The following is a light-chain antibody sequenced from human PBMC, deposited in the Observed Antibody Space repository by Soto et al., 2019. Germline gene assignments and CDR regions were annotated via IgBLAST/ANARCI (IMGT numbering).Light chain of an antibody. CDR1: QSVSSY. Sequence: EIVLTQSPATLSLSPGERATLACRASQSVSSYLAWYQQKPGQAPRVVIYDASNRATGIPPRFSGSGSGTDFTLTISSLEPEDFAVYHCQQRSSWPRTFGQGTKVEIK. J-gene: IGKJ1*01. CDR2: DAS. V-gene: IGKV3-11*01. CDR3: QQRSSWPRT.